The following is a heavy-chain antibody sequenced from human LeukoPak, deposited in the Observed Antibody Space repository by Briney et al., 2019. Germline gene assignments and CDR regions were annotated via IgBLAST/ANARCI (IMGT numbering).Heavy chain of an antibody. Sequence: SETLSLTCAVSGGSISSYYWSWIRQPPGKGLEWIGFIYYSGSTNYNPSLESRVTISVDTSKKQFSLKLRSVTAADTAVYYCAIPQRGYCTYDGFDIWGQGTMVTVSS. CDR2: IYYSGST. CDR1: GGSISSYY. CDR3: AIPQRGYCTYDGFDI. V-gene: IGHV4-59*01. J-gene: IGHJ3*02. D-gene: IGHD3-3*01.